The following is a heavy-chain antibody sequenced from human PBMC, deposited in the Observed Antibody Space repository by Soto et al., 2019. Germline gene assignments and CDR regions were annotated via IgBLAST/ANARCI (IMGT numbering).Heavy chain of an antibody. D-gene: IGHD1-1*01. CDR3: ARSDREVPYYGMDV. CDR2: ISAYNDNT. CDR1: GYTFNTYG. Sequence: QVQLVQSGKEVVKPGASVKVSCQASGYTFNTYGISWVRQAPGQGLEWMGWISAYNDNTKYAQNLQGRVTMTTDTSTSTAYLELSSLRSDDTAVFYFARSDREVPYYGMDVWGQGTTVTVSS. V-gene: IGHV1-18*04. J-gene: IGHJ6*02.